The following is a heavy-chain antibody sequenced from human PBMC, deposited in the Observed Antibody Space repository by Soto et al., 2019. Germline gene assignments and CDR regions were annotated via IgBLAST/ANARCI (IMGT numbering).Heavy chain of an antibody. J-gene: IGHJ6*03. CDR3: AREGDVVVPSSHYYYMDV. CDR2: ISGSGGST. Sequence: GGSLRLSCAASGFTFSSYAMSWVRQAPGKGLEWVSAISGSGGSTYYADSVKGRFTISRDNSKNSLYLQMNSLRAEDTAVYYCAREGDVVVPSSHYYYMDVWGKGTTVTVSS. CDR1: GFTFSSYA. D-gene: IGHD2-2*01. V-gene: IGHV3-23*01.